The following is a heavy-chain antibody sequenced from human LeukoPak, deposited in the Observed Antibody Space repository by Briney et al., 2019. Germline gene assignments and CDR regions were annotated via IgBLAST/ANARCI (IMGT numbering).Heavy chain of an antibody. V-gene: IGHV3-23*01. Sequence: GGSLRLSCAASGFTFNIFAMNWVRQASGRGLECVSTISGSGISTYYADSVKGRFTISRDNSKNTLYLQINSLRDEDTAVYFCAKDQHGYDKPIDYWGQGTLVTVSS. CDR1: GFTFNIFA. CDR2: ISGSGIST. J-gene: IGHJ4*02. D-gene: IGHD5-12*01. CDR3: AKDQHGYDKPIDY.